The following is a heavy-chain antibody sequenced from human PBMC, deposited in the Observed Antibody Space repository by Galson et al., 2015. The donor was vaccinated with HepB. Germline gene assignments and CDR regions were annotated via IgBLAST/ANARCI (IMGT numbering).Heavy chain of an antibody. CDR2: IDPSDSYT. J-gene: IGHJ4*02. CDR1: GYTFTAFW. Sequence: QSGAEVKRPGESLRISCKGSGYTFTAFWITWVRQIPGKGLEWMGRIDPSDSYTDYSPSFQGHVTISADKSISTAYLQWSSLKASDTAMYYCARHQGRYFGWLPMAYWGQGTLVTVSS. CDR3: ARHQGRYFGWLPMAY. V-gene: IGHV5-10-1*01. D-gene: IGHD3-9*01.